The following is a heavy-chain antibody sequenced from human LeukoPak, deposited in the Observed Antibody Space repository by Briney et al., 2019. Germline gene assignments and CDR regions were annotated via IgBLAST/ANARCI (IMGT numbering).Heavy chain of an antibody. D-gene: IGHD1-14*01. V-gene: IGHV4/OR15-8*01. J-gene: IGHJ4*01. Sequence: SETLSLTCAVSGASIASHSWWSWVRQPPGKGLEWIGEVYHSGGANYKPSLKSRVTISVDTSRNHFSLKLTSVTAADTAVYFCAYNRNFALDNWGQGTLVTVPS. CDR3: AYNRNFALDN. CDR2: VYHSGGA. CDR1: GASIASHSW.